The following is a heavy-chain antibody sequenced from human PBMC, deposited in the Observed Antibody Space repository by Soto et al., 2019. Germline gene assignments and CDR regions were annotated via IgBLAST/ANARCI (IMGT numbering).Heavy chain of an antibody. CDR2: IYYSGST. Sequence: SETLSLTCTVSGGSVSSGSYYWIWIRQPPGKGLEWIGYIYYSGSTNYNPSLNSRVTISVDTSKNQFSLKLSSVTAADTALYYCARVGKFYPYYFDYWGQGTLVTVSS. CDR1: GGSVSSGSYY. D-gene: IGHD1-1*01. J-gene: IGHJ4*02. CDR3: ARVGKFYPYYFDY. V-gene: IGHV4-61*01.